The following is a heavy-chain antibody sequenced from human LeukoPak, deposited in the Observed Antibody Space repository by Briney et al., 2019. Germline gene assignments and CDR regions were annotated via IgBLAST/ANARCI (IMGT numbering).Heavy chain of an antibody. Sequence: GKSLRLSCAASGFTFSSYAMSWVRQAPGKGLEWVSAISGSGGSTYYADSVKGRFTISRDNSKNTLYLQMNSLRVEDTAVYYCAKGAVAGLYYYYGMDVWGQGTTVTVSS. V-gene: IGHV3-23*01. CDR1: GFTFSSYA. J-gene: IGHJ6*02. D-gene: IGHD6-19*01. CDR3: AKGAVAGLYYYYGMDV. CDR2: ISGSGGST.